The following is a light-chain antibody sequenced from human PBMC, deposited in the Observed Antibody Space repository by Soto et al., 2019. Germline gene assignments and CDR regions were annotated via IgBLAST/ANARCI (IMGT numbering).Light chain of an antibody. CDR3: QQYNNWPPWA. V-gene: IGKV3-15*01. Sequence: EIVMTQSPATLSVSPGERATLSCRASQSVSSNLAWYQQKPGRAPRLLIYGASTRVTGVPARFSGSGSGTEFTPTISSLQSEDFAVYYCQQYNNWPPWAFGQGTKVEIK. J-gene: IGKJ1*01. CDR2: GAS. CDR1: QSVSSN.